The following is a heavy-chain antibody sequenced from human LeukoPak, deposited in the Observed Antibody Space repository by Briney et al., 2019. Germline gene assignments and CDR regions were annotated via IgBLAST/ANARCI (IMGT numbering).Heavy chain of an antibody. CDR1: GFTFSSYN. CDR3: ARDPGVAGTGRDY. V-gene: IGHV3-21*01. D-gene: IGHD6-19*01. J-gene: IGHJ4*02. Sequence: GGSLRLSCAASGFTFSSYNMYWVRQAPGKGLEWVSSISSSSSYIYYADSVKGRFTISRDNAKNSLYLQMNSLRAEDTAVYYCARDPGVAGTGRDYWGQGTLVTVSS. CDR2: ISSSSSYI.